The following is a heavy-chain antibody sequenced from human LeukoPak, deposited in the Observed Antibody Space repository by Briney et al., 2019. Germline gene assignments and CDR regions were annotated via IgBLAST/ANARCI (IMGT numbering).Heavy chain of an antibody. D-gene: IGHD1-1*01. Sequence: PGGSLRLSCAASGLTVSKNYMSWVRQAPGKGPEWVSVIYSGGNTYYADSVKGRFTISRDNSKNTLYLQMNSLRAEDTAVYYCARDPTGATDYWGQGTLVTVSS. V-gene: IGHV3-53*01. CDR3: ARDPTGATDY. CDR2: IYSGGNT. J-gene: IGHJ4*02. CDR1: GLTVSKNY.